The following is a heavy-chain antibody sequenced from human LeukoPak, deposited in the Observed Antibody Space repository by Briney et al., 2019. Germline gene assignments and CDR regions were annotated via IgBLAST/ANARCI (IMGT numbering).Heavy chain of an antibody. CDR3: ATGGDFGGHRGFLDY. J-gene: IGHJ4*02. Sequence: SQTLSLTCAVSGDSISYESYYWNWIRQAPGKGPEWIGNIYRGRTRLNPSYTSRVAISVDMSKSQVSLSLTSVTAADTAVYYCATGGDFGGHRGFLDYWGQGTLVTVPS. CDR1: GDSISYESYY. CDR2: IYRGRT. D-gene: IGHD4-23*01. V-gene: IGHV4-30-2*02.